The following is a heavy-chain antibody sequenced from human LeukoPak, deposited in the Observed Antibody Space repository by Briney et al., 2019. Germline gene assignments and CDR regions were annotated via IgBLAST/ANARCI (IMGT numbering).Heavy chain of an antibody. CDR1: GYTFTSYG. D-gene: IGHD3-10*01. V-gene: IGHV1-46*01. Sequence: ASVKVSCKASGYTFTSYGISWVRQAPGQGLEWMGIINPSGGSTSYAQKFQGRVTMPRHTSTSTVYMELSSLRSEDTAVYYCARSRGRPEVDYWGQGTLVTVSS. CDR3: ARSRGRPEVDY. J-gene: IGHJ4*02. CDR2: INPSGGST.